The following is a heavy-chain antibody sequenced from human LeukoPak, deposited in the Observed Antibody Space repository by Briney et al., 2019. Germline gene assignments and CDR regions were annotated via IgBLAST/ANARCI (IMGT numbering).Heavy chain of an antibody. V-gene: IGHV3-30*18. CDR1: GFTFSSYG. CDR3: AKERVGSGSYFLAGFDP. J-gene: IGHJ5*02. CDR2: ISYDGSNK. D-gene: IGHD3-10*01. Sequence: GRSLRLSCAASGFTFSSYGMHGVRQAPGKGLEWVAVISYDGSNKYYADSVKGRFTISRDNSKNTLYLQMNSLRAEDTAVYYCAKERVGSGSYFLAGFDPWGQGTLVTVSP.